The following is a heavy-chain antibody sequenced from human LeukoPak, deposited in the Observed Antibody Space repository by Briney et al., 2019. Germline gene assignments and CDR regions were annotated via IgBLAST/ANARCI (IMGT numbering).Heavy chain of an antibody. Sequence: SGGSLRLSCATSGFTFSSIWMSWVRQAPGKGLEWVANIKHDGSETNYVDSVKGRFTISRDNAKNSLHLQMNSLRADDTAVYYCARDRDSRWDFDLWGRGTLVTVSS. CDR2: IKHDGSET. J-gene: IGHJ2*01. CDR3: ARDRDSRWDFDL. D-gene: IGHD3-22*01. CDR1: GFTFSSIW. V-gene: IGHV3-7*04.